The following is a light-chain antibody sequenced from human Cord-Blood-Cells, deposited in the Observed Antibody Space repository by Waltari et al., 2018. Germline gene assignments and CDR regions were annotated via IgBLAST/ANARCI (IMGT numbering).Light chain of an antibody. CDR2: DDS. J-gene: IGLJ3*02. V-gene: IGLV3-21*02. CDR1: NIGSKS. Sequence: SYVLTQPPSVSVAPGQTARITCGGNNIGSKSVHWYQQKPGQAPVLVVYDDSDRPSGVPGRFAGSNSGNTATLTISRVEAGDEADYYCQVWDSSSDLWVFGGGTKLTVL. CDR3: QVWDSSSDLWV.